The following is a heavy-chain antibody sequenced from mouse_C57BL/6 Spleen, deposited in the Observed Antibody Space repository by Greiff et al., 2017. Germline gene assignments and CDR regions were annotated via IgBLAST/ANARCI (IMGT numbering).Heavy chain of an antibody. Sequence: VQLKESGPELVKPGASVKISCKASGYSFTGYYMNWVKQSPEKSLEWIGEINPSTGGTTYNQKFKAKATLTVDKSSSTAYMQLKSLTAEDSAVYYCARSGGDMDYWGQGTSVTVSS. CDR1: GYSFTGYY. D-gene: IGHD3-1*01. CDR3: ARSGGDMDY. CDR2: INPSTGGT. V-gene: IGHV1-42*01. J-gene: IGHJ4*01.